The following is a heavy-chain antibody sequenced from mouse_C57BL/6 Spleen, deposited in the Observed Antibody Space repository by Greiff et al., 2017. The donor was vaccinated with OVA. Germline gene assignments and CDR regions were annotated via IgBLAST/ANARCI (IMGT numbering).Heavy chain of an antibody. CDR2: IDPSDCYT. J-gene: IGHJ4*01. Sequence: QVQLQQPGAELVKPGASVKLSCKASGYTFTSYWMQWVKQRPGRGLEWIGEIDPSDCYTNYNQKFKGKATLTVDTASSTAYMQLSSLTSEDSAVYYCAKHDYVSMDYWGQGTSVTVSS. D-gene: IGHD2-4*01. V-gene: IGHV1-50*01. CDR3: AKHDYVSMDY. CDR1: GYTFTSYW.